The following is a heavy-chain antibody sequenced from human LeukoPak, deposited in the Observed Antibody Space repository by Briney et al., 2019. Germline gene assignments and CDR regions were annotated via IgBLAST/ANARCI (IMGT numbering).Heavy chain of an antibody. D-gene: IGHD4-23*01. CDR2: VNLQGST. CDR1: GGSITSTNY. J-gene: IGHJ3*02. CDR3: ARGYGDNSGAFDI. Sequence: PSETLSLTCGVSGGSITSTNYWTWVRQPPGKGLEWIGEVNLQGSTNYNPSLMGRVAISVDMSENHISLQLTSVTAADTAVYYCARGYGDNSGAFDIWGQGTMVTVSS. V-gene: IGHV4-4*02.